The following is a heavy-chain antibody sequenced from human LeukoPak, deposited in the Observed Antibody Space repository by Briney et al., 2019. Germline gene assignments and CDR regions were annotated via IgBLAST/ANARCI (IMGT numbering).Heavy chain of an antibody. J-gene: IGHJ6*04. CDR1: GGSVSSGSYY. D-gene: IGHD5-12*01. V-gene: IGHV4-61*01. Sequence: SETLSLTCTVSGGSVSSGSYYWSWIRQPPGKGLEWIGYIYYSGSTNYNPSLKCRVTISVDTSKNQFSLKLSSVTAADTAVYYCASGFSGYAYYYYVMVVWGKGTTVTVSS. CDR2: IYYSGST. CDR3: ASGFSGYAYYYYVMVV.